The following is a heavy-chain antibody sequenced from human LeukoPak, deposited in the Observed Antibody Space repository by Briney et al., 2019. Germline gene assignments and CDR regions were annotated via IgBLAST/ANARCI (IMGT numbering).Heavy chain of an antibody. CDR1: GGTFSSYA. CDR2: IIPIFGTA. J-gene: IGHJ3*02. V-gene: IGHV1-69*13. Sequence: ASVKVSCKAPGGTFSSYAISWVRQAPGQGLEWRGGIIPIFGTANYAQKFQGRVTITADESTSTAYMELSSLRSADTAVYYCARVLTARSGGYDAFDIWGQGTMVTVSS. CDR3: ARVLTARSGGYDAFDI. D-gene: IGHD6-25*01.